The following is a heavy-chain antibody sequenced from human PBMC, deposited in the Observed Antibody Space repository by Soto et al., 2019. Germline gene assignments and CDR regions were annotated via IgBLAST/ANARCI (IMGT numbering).Heavy chain of an antibody. V-gene: IGHV5-51*01. CDR1: GYSFTSYW. CDR3: ARSRGAGKLRFFPLYHPLVDY. J-gene: IGHJ4*02. CDR2: IYPGDSDT. D-gene: IGHD3-3*01. Sequence: GESLKISCKGSGYSFTSYWIGWVRQMPGKGLEWMGIIYPGDSDTRYSPSFQGQVTISADKSISTAYRQWSSLKASDTAMYYCARSRGAGKLRFFPLYHPLVDYWGQGTLVTVSS.